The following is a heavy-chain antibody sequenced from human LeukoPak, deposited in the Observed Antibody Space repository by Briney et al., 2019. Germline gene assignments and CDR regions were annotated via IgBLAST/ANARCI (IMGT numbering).Heavy chain of an antibody. CDR2: IYTSGST. V-gene: IGHV4-4*07. Sequence: SETLSLTCTVSGGSINIYYWSWIRQPAGKGLEWIGRIYTSGSTNYNPSLKSRVTISLDTSKNQFSLKLSSVTAADTAVYYCARVSWFGELLSYYYYMDVWGKGTTVTISS. J-gene: IGHJ6*03. D-gene: IGHD3-10*01. CDR3: ARVSWFGELLSYYYYMDV. CDR1: GGSINIYY.